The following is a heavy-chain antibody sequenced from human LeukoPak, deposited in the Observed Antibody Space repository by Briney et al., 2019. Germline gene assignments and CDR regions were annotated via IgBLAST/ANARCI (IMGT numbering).Heavy chain of an antibody. V-gene: IGHV3-13*01. CDR3: ARGTFYYGSGSYSSLPPDY. Sequence: GGSLRLSCAASGFTFSSYDMHWVCQATGKGLEWVSAIGTAGDTYYPGSVKGRFTISRENAKNSLYLQMNSLRAGDTAVYYCARGTFYYGSGSYSSLPPDYWGQGTLVTVSS. CDR1: GFTFSSYD. CDR2: IGTAGDT. D-gene: IGHD3-10*01. J-gene: IGHJ4*02.